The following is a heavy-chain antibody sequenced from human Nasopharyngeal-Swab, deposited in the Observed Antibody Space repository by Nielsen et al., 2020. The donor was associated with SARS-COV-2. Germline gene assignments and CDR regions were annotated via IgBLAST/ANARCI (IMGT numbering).Heavy chain of an antibody. J-gene: IGHJ6*02. D-gene: IGHD3-9*01. CDR2: IFSSDAK. V-gene: IGHV2-26*02. Sequence: SGPTLVKPTETLTLTCTVSGFSLSNRRMGVTWIRQPPGKALEWLADIFSSDAKSYSASLKSRVTIFKDTSKSQVVLTMTNMDPLDTATYYCARVRFDLLRWRFYYRMDVWGQGTTVTVSS. CDR3: ARVRFDLLRWRFYYRMDV. CDR1: GFSLSNRRMG.